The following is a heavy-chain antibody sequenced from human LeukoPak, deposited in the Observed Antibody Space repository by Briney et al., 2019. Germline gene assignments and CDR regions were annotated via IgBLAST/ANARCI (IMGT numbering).Heavy chain of an antibody. CDR2: IYYSGST. CDR3: ARHTADHGALDAFDI. CDR1: GGSINSSSYY. Sequence: SETLSLTCTVSGGSINSSSYYWGWIRQPPGKGLEWIGSIYYSGSTYYNPSLKSRVTISVDTSKNQFSLKLSSVTAADTAVYYCARHTADHGALDAFDIWGQGTMVTVSS. D-gene: IGHD4-17*01. J-gene: IGHJ3*02. V-gene: IGHV4-39*01.